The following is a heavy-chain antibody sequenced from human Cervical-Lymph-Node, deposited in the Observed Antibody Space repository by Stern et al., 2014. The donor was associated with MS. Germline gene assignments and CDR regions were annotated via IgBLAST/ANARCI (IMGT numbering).Heavy chain of an antibody. CDR2: IIPILSST. Sequence: QVQLVQSGAEVKKPGSSVKVSCKASGSTFTNYALRWVRQAPGQGLEWMGTIIPILSSTHYAQKFQARVTITADISTSTAYNELISLKSDDTAVYSWARDGVYWGQGTLGTVS. CDR1: GSTFTNYA. V-gene: IGHV1-69*09. J-gene: IGHJ4*02. CDR3: ARDGVY.